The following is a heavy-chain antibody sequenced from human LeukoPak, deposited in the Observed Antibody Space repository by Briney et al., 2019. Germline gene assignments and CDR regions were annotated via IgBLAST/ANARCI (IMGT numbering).Heavy chain of an antibody. J-gene: IGHJ4*02. CDR2: ISRGSSTT. Sequence: GGSLRLSCDASEFIFSDYDMNWVRQAPGKGLEWVSYISRGSSTTYYADSVKGRFTISRDNAKNSLYLQMNSLRAGDTAVYCLDYWGQGTLVTVSS. CDR1: EFIFSDYD. CDR3: DY. V-gene: IGHV3-48*01.